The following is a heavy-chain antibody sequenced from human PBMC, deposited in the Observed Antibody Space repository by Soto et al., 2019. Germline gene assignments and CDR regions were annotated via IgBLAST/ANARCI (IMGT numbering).Heavy chain of an antibody. CDR1: GFSFSSYA. V-gene: IGHV3-33*08. CDR2: IWYDRYNI. D-gene: IGHD3-22*01. Sequence: GGSLRLSCAASGFSFSSYAMHWVRQAPGKGLEWVGVIWYDRYNIYYADSVKGRFTIARDISKYTLYLQMDSLRVEDTAIYYCARDFSMVVVAPGYWGQGTLVTVSS. CDR3: ARDFSMVVVAPGY. J-gene: IGHJ4*02.